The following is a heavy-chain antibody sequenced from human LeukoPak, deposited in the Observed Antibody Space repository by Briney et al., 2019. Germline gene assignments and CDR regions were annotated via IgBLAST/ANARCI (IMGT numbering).Heavy chain of an antibody. CDR3: ARLRGYCINDVCSSDRFPDY. Sequence: SETLSLTCTVSGGSFSSYYWSWIRQPPGKGLEWIGYIYYSGSTNYNPSLKSRVTISVDTSKNQFSLKVRSVTAADTAVYYCARLRGYCINDVCSSDRFPDYWGQGTLVTVSS. J-gene: IGHJ4*02. V-gene: IGHV4-59*01. CDR1: GGSFSSYY. CDR2: IYYSGST. D-gene: IGHD2-8*01.